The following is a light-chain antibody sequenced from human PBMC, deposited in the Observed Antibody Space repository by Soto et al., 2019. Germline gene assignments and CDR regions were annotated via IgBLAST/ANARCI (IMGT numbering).Light chain of an antibody. Sequence: QSVLTQPPSVSEAPRQRVTISCTGTSSDVGRYNYVSWFQQHPGKVPKLIIYDVSNWPSGVSDRFSGSKSGNTASLTISGLHPEDEADYYCSSFTSSSTFVFGTGTKLTVL. V-gene: IGLV2-14*03. J-gene: IGLJ1*01. CDR2: DVS. CDR3: SSFTSSSTFV. CDR1: SSDVGRYNY.